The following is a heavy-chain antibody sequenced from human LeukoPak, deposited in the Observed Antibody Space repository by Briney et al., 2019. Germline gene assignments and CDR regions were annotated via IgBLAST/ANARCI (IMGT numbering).Heavy chain of an antibody. CDR3: ARAGGNYVRTYYYYYMDV. CDR1: GYTFTSYG. D-gene: IGHD1-26*01. CDR2: ISAYNGNT. Sequence: ASVKVSCKASGYTFTSYGISWVRQAPGQGLEWMGWISAYNGNTNYAQKLRGRVTMTTDTSTSTAYMELRSLRSDDTAVYYCARAGGNYVRTYYYYYMDVWGKGTTVTVSS. V-gene: IGHV1-18*01. J-gene: IGHJ6*03.